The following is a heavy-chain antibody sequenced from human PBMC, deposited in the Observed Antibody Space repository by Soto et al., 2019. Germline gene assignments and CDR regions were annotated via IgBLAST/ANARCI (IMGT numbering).Heavy chain of an antibody. Sequence: GESLTHSCKGSGYRFTSYWISWVRQMPGKGMAWMGRIDPSDSYTNYSPSSQGHVTISADKSISTAYLQWSSLKASDTAMYYCAGQGYSISWDRRRFDPWGQGTLVTVPS. CDR1: GYRFTSYW. V-gene: IGHV5-10-1*01. CDR3: AGQGYSISWDRRRFDP. J-gene: IGHJ5*02. D-gene: IGHD6-13*01. CDR2: IDPSDSYT.